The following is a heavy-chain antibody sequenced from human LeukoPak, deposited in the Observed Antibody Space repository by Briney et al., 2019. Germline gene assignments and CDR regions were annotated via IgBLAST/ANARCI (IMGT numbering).Heavy chain of an antibody. CDR1: GFTFSSYA. Sequence: PRGSLRLSCAASGFTFSSYAMSWVRQAPGKGLEWVSTISGSGENTYYADSVKGRFTISRDNSQNTLYLQMNSLRAEDTAVYYCAKDRRSSSPRTFDYWGQGTLVSVSS. D-gene: IGHD6-6*01. CDR2: ISGSGENT. V-gene: IGHV3-23*01. J-gene: IGHJ4*02. CDR3: AKDRRSSSPRTFDY.